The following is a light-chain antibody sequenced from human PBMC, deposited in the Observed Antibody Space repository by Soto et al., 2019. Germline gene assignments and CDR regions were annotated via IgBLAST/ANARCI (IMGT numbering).Light chain of an antibody. CDR3: QQYGSSPRYT. CDR1: QSVSSSY. Sequence: EIVLTQSPGTLSLSPGQRATLSCRASQSVSSSYLAWYQQKPGQAPRLLICGASIRAPGIPDRFSGSGSGTDFTLTISRLEPEDFAVYYCQQYGSSPRYTFGQGTKLEIK. J-gene: IGKJ2*01. CDR2: GAS. V-gene: IGKV3-20*01.